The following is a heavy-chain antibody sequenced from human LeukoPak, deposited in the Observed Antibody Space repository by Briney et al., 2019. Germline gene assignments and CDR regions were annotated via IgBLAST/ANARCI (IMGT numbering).Heavy chain of an antibody. J-gene: IGHJ4*02. CDR3: AKDRGDYYGSGSYFDY. V-gene: IGHV3-43*01. CDR2: ISWDGGST. Sequence: GGSLRLSCAASGFTFDDYTMHWVRQAPGKGLEWVSLISWDGGSTYYADAVKGRFTISRDNSKNSLYLQMNSLRTEDTALYYCAKDRGDYYGSGSYFDYWGQGTLVTVSS. CDR1: GFTFDDYT. D-gene: IGHD3-10*01.